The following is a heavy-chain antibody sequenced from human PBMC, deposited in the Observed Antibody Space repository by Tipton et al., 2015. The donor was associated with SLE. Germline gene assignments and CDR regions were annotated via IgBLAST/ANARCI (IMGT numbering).Heavy chain of an antibody. CDR3: ARRADGFDI. Sequence: TLSLTCTVSGDSMNRGSYFWNWIRQPVGKGLEWIGRIYISGGTYLNPSLRSRVAMSLEKFKNQFSLRLTSVTAADTAVYYCARRADGFDIWGQGTMVTVSS. V-gene: IGHV4-61*02. CDR1: GDSMNRGSYF. J-gene: IGHJ3*02. CDR2: IYISGGT.